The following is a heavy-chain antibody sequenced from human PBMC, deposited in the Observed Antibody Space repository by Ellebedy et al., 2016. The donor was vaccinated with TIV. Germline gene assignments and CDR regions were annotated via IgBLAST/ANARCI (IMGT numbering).Heavy chain of an antibody. V-gene: IGHV1-2*02. CDR1: GYIFTNLN. CDR3: ARDRFGVPLQYADY. J-gene: IGHJ4*02. D-gene: IGHD3-10*01. CDR2: INPDSGGT. Sequence: AASVKVSCKASGYIFTNLNLHWVRQASGHGLEWMGWINPDSGGTKYARNFQGRVTMTTETSISTAYMELSGLRSDDTDVNYCARDRFGVPLQYADYWGQGTQVTVSS.